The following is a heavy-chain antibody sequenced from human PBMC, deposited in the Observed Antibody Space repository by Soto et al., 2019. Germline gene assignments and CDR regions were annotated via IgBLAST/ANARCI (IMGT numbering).Heavy chain of an antibody. D-gene: IGHD3-10*01. CDR2: MYKTGET. V-gene: IGHV4-61*01. CDR1: CGSVSTGIKY. CDR3: MKAHESGDFLGMSV. J-gene: IGHJ6*02. Sequence: LXLTFTVSCGSVSTGIKYWGWVRQPPGKALEFIGYMYKTGETLLNSSLKSRVTLSMETSKNQFSLTLSSVTAADTAVYFCMKAHESGDFLGMSVWGPGTTVTVSS.